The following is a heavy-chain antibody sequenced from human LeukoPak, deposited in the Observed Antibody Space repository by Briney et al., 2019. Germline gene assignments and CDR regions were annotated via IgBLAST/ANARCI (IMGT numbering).Heavy chain of an antibody. CDR3: ARGDYCSGGSCYSDGSHNWFDP. D-gene: IGHD2-15*01. Sequence: SQTLSLTCAISGDSVSSNSAAWNWIRQSPSRGLEWLGRTYYRSKWHNDYAVSVKSRITINPDTSKNQFSLQLNSVTPEDTAVYYCARGDYCSGGSCYSDGSHNWFDPWGQGTLVTVSS. V-gene: IGHV6-1*01. CDR1: GDSVSSNSAA. CDR2: TYYRSKWHN. J-gene: IGHJ5*02.